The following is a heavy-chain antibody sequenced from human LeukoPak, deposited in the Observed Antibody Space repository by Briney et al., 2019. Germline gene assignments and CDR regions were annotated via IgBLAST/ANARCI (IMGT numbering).Heavy chain of an antibody. Sequence: TLSLTCTVSGGSISSGGYYWSWIRQPPGKGLEWIGYIYHSGSTYYNPSLKSRVTISVDRSKNQFSLKLSSATAADTAVYYCARVDILTGYYNVDYWGQGTLVTVSS. V-gene: IGHV4-30-2*01. CDR1: GGSISSGGYY. D-gene: IGHD3-9*01. CDR3: ARVDILTGYYNVDY. CDR2: IYHSGST. J-gene: IGHJ4*02.